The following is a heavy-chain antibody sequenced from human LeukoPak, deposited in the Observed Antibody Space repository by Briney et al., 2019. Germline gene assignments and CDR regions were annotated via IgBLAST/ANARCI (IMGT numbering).Heavy chain of an antibody. CDR3: ARVPNWGSWYGFDP. D-gene: IGHD7-27*01. V-gene: IGHV4-59*01. J-gene: IGHJ5*02. CDR2: IYYSGST. Sequence: PSETLSLTCTVSGVSISSYYWSWIRQPPGKGLEWIGYIYYSGSTNYNPSLKSRVTISVDTSKNQFSLKLSSVTAADTAVYYCARVPNWGSWYGFDPWGQGTLVTVSS. CDR1: GVSISSYY.